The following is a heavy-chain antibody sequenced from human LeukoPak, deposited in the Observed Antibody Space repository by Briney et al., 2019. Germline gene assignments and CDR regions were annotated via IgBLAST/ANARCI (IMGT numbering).Heavy chain of an antibody. CDR1: GFTFSSYA. CDR2: ISGSGGST. J-gene: IGHJ3*02. D-gene: IGHD3-22*01. CDR3: ARGYYDSSGDAFDI. V-gene: IGHV3-23*01. Sequence: GGSLRLSCAASGFTFSSYAMSWVRQAPGKGLEWVSAISGSGGSTYYADSVKGRFTISRDNAKNSLYLQMNSLRAEDTAVYYCARGYYDSSGDAFDIWGQGTMVTVSS.